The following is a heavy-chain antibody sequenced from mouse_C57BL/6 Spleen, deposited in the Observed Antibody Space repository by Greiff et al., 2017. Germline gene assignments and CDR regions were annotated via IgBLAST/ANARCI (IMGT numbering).Heavy chain of an antibody. J-gene: IGHJ2*01. CDR2: IDPSDSET. Sequence: QVQLQQSGAELVRPGSSVKLSCKASGYTFTSYWMHWVKQRPIQGLEWIGNIDPSDSETHYNQKFKDKATLTVDKSSSTAYMQLSSLTSEDSAVYYCARKGYYGLHYWGQGTTLTVSS. V-gene: IGHV1-52*01. CDR1: GYTFTSYW. D-gene: IGHD2-1*01. CDR3: ARKGYYGLHY.